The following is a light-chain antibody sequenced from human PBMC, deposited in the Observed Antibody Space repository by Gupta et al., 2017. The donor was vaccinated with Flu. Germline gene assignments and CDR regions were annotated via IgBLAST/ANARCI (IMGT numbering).Light chain of an antibody. CDR2: SDS. J-gene: IGLJ3*02. Sequence: VNTSTAGSGNNLASYYVHWDQQFPLSAPKLIIYSDSQRPSVVPDRFCGSKSGTAASLAISGSQAEDEAGYYCTAFDNSLNGEVFGPGTTLTVL. V-gene: IGLV1-44*01. CDR1: GNNLASYY. CDR3: TAFDNSLNGEV.